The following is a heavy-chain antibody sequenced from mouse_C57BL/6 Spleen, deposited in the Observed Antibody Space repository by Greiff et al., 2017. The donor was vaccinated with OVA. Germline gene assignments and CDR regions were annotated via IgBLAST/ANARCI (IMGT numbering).Heavy chain of an antibody. CDR3: AGRDGDDEKVY. CDR2: IDPSDSYT. D-gene: IGHD2-2*01. V-gene: IGHV1-50*01. CDR1: GYTFTSYW. J-gene: IGHJ2*01. Sequence: QVQLQQPGAELVKPGASVKLSCKASGYTFTSYWMQWVKQRPGQGLEWIGEIDPSDSYTNYNQKFKGKATLTVDTSSSTAYMQLSSLTSEDSAVYYGAGRDGDDEKVYWGQGTTLTVSS.